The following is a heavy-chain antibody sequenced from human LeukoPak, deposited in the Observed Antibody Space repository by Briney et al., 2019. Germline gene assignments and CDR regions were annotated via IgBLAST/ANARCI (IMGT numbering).Heavy chain of an antibody. V-gene: IGHV4-4*02. CDR2: IYYSGSS. CDR1: GDSVTKSNW. J-gene: IGHJ6*03. Sequence: PSGTLSLTCAVSGDSVTKSNWWSWVRQPPGKGLEWIGEIYYSGSSNYNPSLKSRVTISVDTSKNQFSLKLSSVTAADTAVYYCARVSADYYDSSGYYSYPHYYYYYMDVWGKGTTVTVSS. CDR3: ARVSADYYDSSGYYSYPHYYYYYMDV. D-gene: IGHD3-22*01.